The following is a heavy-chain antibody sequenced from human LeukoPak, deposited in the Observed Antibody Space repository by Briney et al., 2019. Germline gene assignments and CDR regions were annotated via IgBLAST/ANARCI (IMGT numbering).Heavy chain of an antibody. CDR2: INPNSGGT. V-gene: IGHV1-2*02. Sequence: ASVKVSCKASGYTFTGYYMHWVRQAPGQGLEWMGWINPNSGGTYYAQKFQGGVTMTRDTSITTAYMELSSLGSDDTAVYYCARDVGEYCSSTNCYASHYWGQGTLVTVSS. CDR3: ARDVGEYCSSTNCYASHY. D-gene: IGHD2-2*01. J-gene: IGHJ4*02. CDR1: GYTFTGYY.